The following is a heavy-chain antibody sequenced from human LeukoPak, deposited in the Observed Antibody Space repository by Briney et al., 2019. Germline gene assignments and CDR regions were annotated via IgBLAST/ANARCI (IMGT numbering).Heavy chain of an antibody. CDR1: GFVLSDYG. CDR2: VRNDGSNE. J-gene: IGHJ4*02. D-gene: IGHD5-12*01. Sequence: PGGSLRLSCAASGFVLSDYGMHWVRQAPGKGLVWVAFVRNDGSNEYYVGSVKGRFTISRDKSKNTLYLQMNSLRAEDTAVYSCAKESDSGYHSEGPKNWGLGTLVTVSS. V-gene: IGHV3-30*02. CDR3: AKESDSGYHSEGPKN.